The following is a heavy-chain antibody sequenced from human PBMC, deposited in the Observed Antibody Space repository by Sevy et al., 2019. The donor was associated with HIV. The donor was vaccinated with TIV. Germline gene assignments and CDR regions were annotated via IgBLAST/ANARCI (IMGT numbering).Heavy chain of an antibody. CDR3: ARDYVNGLDV. CDR1: GYTFTSYD. J-gene: IGHJ6*02. CDR2: MNPNSGNT. Sequence: ASVKVSGKTSGYTFTSYDINWVRQAPGQGLEWMGWMNPNSGNTGYEQKFQGRVTMTRDTSISTAYMELSSLRSEDTAVYYCARDYVNGLDVWGQGTTVTVSS. V-gene: IGHV1-8*02. D-gene: IGHD3-10*02.